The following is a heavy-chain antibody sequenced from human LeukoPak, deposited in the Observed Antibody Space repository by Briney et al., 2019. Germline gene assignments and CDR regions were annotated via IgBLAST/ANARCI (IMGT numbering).Heavy chain of an antibody. Sequence: ASVKVSCKASGGTFSSYAISWVRQAPGQGLEWMGGIIPIFGTANYAQKFQGRVTITADESTSTAYMELSSLRSEDTAVYYCARVFNGRYYYYGMDVWGQGTTVTVSS. V-gene: IGHV1-69*13. CDR2: IIPIFGTA. CDR3: ARVFNGRYYYYGMDV. CDR1: GGTFSSYA. J-gene: IGHJ6*02.